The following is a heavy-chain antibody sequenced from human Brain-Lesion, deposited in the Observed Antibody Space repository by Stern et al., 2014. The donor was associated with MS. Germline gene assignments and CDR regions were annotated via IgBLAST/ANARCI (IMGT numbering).Heavy chain of an antibody. V-gene: IGHV3-15*05. J-gene: IGHJ4*02. D-gene: IGHD5-18*01. CDR3: TTIGYSASRSGFFDF. Sequence: EVQLVESGGGLVKPGGSLTLSCAGSGFTFSNVWMNWVRQAQGKGPEWVSRIKSRTDGGTSDYAAPVKGRFTISRDDSKNTLYLQIDNLRADDTAVYYCTTIGYSASRSGFFDFWGQGTLVTVSS. CDR1: GFTFSNVW. CDR2: IKSRTDGGTS.